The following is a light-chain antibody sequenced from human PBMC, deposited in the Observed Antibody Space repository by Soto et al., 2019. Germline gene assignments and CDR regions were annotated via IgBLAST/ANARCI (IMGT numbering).Light chain of an antibody. J-gene: IGKJ5*01. CDR2: DAS. CDR1: QIISTW. V-gene: IGKV1-5*01. CDR3: QQTYIYTIT. Sequence: DIQMTHSPSTLSASVGSGFSITCRASQIISTWLALYQQKPGKAPKLLSYDASSLESGVPSRFSGSGYGTDFPLTISSLKHEDFATYVCQQTYIYTITFGHGTRLEIK.